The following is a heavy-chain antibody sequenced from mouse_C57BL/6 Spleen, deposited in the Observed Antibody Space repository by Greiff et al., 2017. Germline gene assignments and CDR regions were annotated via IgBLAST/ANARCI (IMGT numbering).Heavy chain of an antibody. J-gene: IGHJ4*01. CDR3: ARGSYYYCSSHDAMDY. CDR2: IDPNSGGT. V-gene: IGHV1-72*01. D-gene: IGHD1-1*01. Sequence: QVQLQQPGAELVKPGASVKLSCKASGYTFTGYWMHWVKQRPGRGLEWIGGIDPNSGGTKYNEKFKSKATLTVDKPSSTAYMQLSSLTSEDSAVYYCARGSYYYCSSHDAMDYWGQGTSVTVSS. CDR1: GYTFTGYW.